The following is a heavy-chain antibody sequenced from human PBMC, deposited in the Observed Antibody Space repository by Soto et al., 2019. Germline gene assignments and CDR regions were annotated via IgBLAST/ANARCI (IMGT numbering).Heavy chain of an antibody. Sequence: QAQLVESGGGVVQPGRSLRLSCAASGFSLSSFGMYWVRQAPGKGLEWVAVISYDGSTKYYGDFVKGRFTISRDNSKDTLYLQMNSLRAEDTAVYYCAKSPGTALSGSHYWGQGTLVTVSS. CDR1: GFSLSSFG. CDR2: ISYDGSTK. J-gene: IGHJ4*02. D-gene: IGHD3-22*01. CDR3: AKSPGTALSGSHY. V-gene: IGHV3-30*18.